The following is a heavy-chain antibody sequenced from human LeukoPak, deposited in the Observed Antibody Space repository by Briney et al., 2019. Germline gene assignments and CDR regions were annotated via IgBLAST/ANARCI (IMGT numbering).Heavy chain of an antibody. V-gene: IGHV4-59*12. CDR3: ARGSRAHSSGWYGD. CDR2: IYYSGST. J-gene: IGHJ4*02. Sequence: SETLSLTCTVSGGSISSYYWSWIRQPPGKGLEWIGYIYYSGSTNYNPSLKSRVTISVDTSKNQFSLKLSSVTAADTAVYYCARGSRAHSSGWYGDWGQGTLVTVSS. CDR1: GGSISSYY. D-gene: IGHD6-19*01.